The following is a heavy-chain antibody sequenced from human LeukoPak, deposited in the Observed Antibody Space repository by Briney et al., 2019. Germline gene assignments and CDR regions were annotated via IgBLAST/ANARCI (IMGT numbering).Heavy chain of an antibody. CDR3: AKDVTIGWELNYFDY. D-gene: IGHD1-26*01. CDR2: IWYDGNNK. V-gene: IGHV3-33*06. Sequence: GRSLRLSCAASGFTFSSYGMHWVRQAPGKGLEWVAVIWYDGNNKYYADSVKGRFTISRDNSKNTLYLQMNSLRAEDTAVYYCAKDVTIGWELNYFDYWGQGTLVTVSS. J-gene: IGHJ4*02. CDR1: GFTFSSYG.